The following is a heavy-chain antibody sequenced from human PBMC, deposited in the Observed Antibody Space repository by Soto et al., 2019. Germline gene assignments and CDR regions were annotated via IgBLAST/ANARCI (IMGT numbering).Heavy chain of an antibody. V-gene: IGHV4-30-2*01. D-gene: IGHD4-17*01. CDR3: AAGGGRLRYY. CDR2: IYHSGST. J-gene: IGHJ4*02. CDR1: GGSISSGGYS. Sequence: QLQLQESGSGLVKPSQTLSLTCAVSGGSISSGGYSWSWLRQPPGKGLEWIGYIYHSGSTYYNPSLQSRVTISVDRSKNQCSLKLSSVTAADTAGYYCAAGGGRLRYYWGQGTLVTVSS.